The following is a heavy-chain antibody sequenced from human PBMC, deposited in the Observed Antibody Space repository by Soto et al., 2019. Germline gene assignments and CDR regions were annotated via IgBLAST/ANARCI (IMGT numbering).Heavy chain of an antibody. CDR1: GYTFTSYG. J-gene: IGHJ4*02. CDR3: ARGTQYYDFWSGYYLDY. CDR2: ISAYNGNT. Sequence: ASVKVSCKASGYTFTSYGISWVRQAPGQGLEWMGWISAYNGNTNYAQKLQGRVTMTTDTSTSTAYMELRSLRSDDTAVYYCARGTQYYDFWSGYYLDYWGQGTLVTVSS. D-gene: IGHD3-3*01. V-gene: IGHV1-18*01.